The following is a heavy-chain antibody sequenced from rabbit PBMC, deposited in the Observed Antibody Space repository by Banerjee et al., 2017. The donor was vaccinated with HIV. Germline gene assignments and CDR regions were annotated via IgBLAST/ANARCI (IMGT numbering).Heavy chain of an antibody. V-gene: IGHV1S43*01. D-gene: IGHD1-1*01. CDR1: GFSFSGSYW. J-gene: IGHJ4*01. CDR2: IVSASGST. CDR3: ARFADTYYIRLNL. Sequence: QEQLEESGGDLVKPEGSLTLTCTASGFSFSGSYWICWVRQAPGKGLELIACIVSASGSTWYASWVNGRFTISRSTSLDTVDLKMTSLTAADTATYFCARFADTYYIRLNLWGPGTLVTVS.